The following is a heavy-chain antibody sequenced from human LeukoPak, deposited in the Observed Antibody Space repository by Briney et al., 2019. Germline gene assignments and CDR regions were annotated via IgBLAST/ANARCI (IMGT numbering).Heavy chain of an antibody. CDR3: AGDPSDYSSPPFYYYYGMDV. D-gene: IGHD6-13*01. CDR2: INEDGSEK. J-gene: IGHJ6*02. Sequence: GGSLRLSCAASGFSFSNHWMSWVRQAPGKGLEWVANINEDGSEKNYVDPVKGRFSISRDNGKNSLYLQMNSLRAEDTAVYYCAGDPSDYSSPPFYYYYGMDVWGQGTTVTVSS. V-gene: IGHV3-7*01. CDR1: GFSFSNHW.